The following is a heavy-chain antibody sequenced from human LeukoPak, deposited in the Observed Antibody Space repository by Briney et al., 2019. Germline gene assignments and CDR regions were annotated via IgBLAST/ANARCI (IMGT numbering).Heavy chain of an antibody. Sequence: TGGSLRLSCAASGFTFSDFWMGWVRQAPGKGLEWVANINQGGSESYYVDSVKGRFTISRDNAKESLFLQMNSLRAEDTAVYYCTKGRSNHYWGQGTLVTVST. CDR2: INQGGSES. CDR3: TKGRSNHY. D-gene: IGHD4-11*01. V-gene: IGHV3-7*01. J-gene: IGHJ4*02. CDR1: GFTFSDFW.